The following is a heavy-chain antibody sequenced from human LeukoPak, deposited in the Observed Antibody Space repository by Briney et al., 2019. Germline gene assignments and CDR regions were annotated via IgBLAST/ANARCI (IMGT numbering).Heavy chain of an antibody. V-gene: IGHV1-2*06. J-gene: IGHJ4*02. D-gene: IGHD2-21*02. CDR2: VNPNSGGT. CDR1: GYTFTDYY. CDR3: ARGLYSGDWGVDC. Sequence: GASVKVSCKASGYTFTDYYIHWVRQAPGQGLEWMGRVNPNSGGTNYAQKFQGRVTMTRDTSISTVYMELSRLRSDDTAVYYCARGLYSGDWGVDCWGRGTLVTVSS.